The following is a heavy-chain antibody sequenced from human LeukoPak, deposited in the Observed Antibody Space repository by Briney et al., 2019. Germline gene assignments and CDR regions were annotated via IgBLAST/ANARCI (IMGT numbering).Heavy chain of an antibody. CDR3: VKGFHFDW. V-gene: IGHV3-30-3*01. Sequence: GGSLRLSCAASGFTFSSYAMHWVRQAPGKGLEWVAIISYDGSNKYYADSVKGRFTISRDNSKNTLYLQMNSLRAEDTAVYYCVKGFHFDWWGQGTLVTVSS. J-gene: IGHJ4*02. CDR1: GFTFSSYA. CDR2: ISYDGSNK.